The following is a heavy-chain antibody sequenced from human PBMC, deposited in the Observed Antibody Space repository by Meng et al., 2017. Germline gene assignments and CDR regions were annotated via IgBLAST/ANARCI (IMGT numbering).Heavy chain of an antibody. CDR2: IIPIFGTA. CDR3: ASNDGTGDRTGGDY. CDR1: GGTCSSDA. J-gene: IGHJ4*02. Sequence: VKQLRAGGAGKKRGPSVKASCKASGGTCSSDAIRWVRQAPEQGLGWMGGIIPIFGTANYAQKFQGRVTITADESTSTAYMELSSLRSEDTAVYYCASNDGTGDRTGGDYWGQGTLVTVSS. V-gene: IGHV1-69*01. D-gene: IGHD7-27*01.